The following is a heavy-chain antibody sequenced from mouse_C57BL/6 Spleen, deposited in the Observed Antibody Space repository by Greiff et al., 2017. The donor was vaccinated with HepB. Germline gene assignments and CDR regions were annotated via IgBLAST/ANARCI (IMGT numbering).Heavy chain of an antibody. Sequence: VQLQQPGAELVRPGSSVKLSCKASGYTFTSYWMHWVKQRPIQGLEWIGNIDPSDSETHYNQKFKDKATLTVDKSSSTAYMQLSSLTSEDSAVYYCAKSGYGDAMDYWGQGTSVTVSS. V-gene: IGHV1-52*01. CDR1: GYTFTSYW. J-gene: IGHJ4*01. CDR3: AKSGYGDAMDY. CDR2: IDPSDSET. D-gene: IGHD2-2*01.